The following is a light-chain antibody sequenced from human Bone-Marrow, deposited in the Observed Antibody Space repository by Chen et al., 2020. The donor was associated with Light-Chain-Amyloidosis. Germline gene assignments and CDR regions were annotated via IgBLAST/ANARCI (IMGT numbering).Light chain of an antibody. Sequence: SYELTQPPSVSVSPGQTARITCSGDDLPTKYAYWYQQKPGHAPVLVIHRDTERPSGISERFSGSSSGTTATLTISGVQAEDEADYHCQSADSSGTYEVIVGGGTKLTVL. J-gene: IGLJ2*01. V-gene: IGLV3-25*03. CDR2: RDT. CDR1: DLPTKY. CDR3: QSADSSGTYEVI.